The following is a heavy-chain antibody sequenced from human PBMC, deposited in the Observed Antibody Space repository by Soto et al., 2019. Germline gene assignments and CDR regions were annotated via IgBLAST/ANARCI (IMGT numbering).Heavy chain of an antibody. J-gene: IGHJ4*02. CDR1: GLTVSNNY. Sequence: GGSLRLSCAASGLTVSNNYMSWVRQAPGKGLEWVSTLYSSGSTNYADSVKGRFTVSRDNSKNTLYLQMRSLRVEDTAIYFCLGSGGWNYYFDYWGLGTLVTVSS. V-gene: IGHV3-53*01. D-gene: IGHD6-19*01. CDR3: LGSGGWNYYFDY. CDR2: LYSSGST.